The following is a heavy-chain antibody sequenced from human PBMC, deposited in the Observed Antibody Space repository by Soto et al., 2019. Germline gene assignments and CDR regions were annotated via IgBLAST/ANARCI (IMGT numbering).Heavy chain of an antibody. Sequence: SETLSLTCTVSGGSISSSSYYWGWIRQPPGKGLEWIGSIYYSGSTYYNPSLKSRVTISVDTSKNQFSLKLSSVTAADTAVYYCARVYKRVGYSSSWYASLFDPWGQGTLVTVSS. D-gene: IGHD6-13*01. CDR2: IYYSGST. V-gene: IGHV4-39*01. CDR3: ARVYKRVGYSSSWYASLFDP. J-gene: IGHJ5*02. CDR1: GGSISSSSYY.